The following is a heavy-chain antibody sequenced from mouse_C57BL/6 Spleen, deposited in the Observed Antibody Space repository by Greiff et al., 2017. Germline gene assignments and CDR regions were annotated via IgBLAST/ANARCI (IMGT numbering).Heavy chain of an antibody. CDR1: GYAFSSSW. V-gene: IGHV1-82*01. Sequence: QVQLQQSGPELVKPGASVKISCKASGYAFSSSWMNWVKQRPGKGLEWIGRIYPGDGDTNYNGKFKGKATLTADKSSRTAYMQLSSLKAEDSAVYFCARSVITTVVARAMDYWGQGTSVTVSS. D-gene: IGHD1-1*01. CDR2: IYPGDGDT. J-gene: IGHJ4*01. CDR3: ARSVITTVVARAMDY.